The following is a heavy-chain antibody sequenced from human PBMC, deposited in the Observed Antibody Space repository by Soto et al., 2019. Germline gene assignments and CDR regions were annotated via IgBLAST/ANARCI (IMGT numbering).Heavy chain of an antibody. V-gene: IGHV1-69*02. D-gene: IGHD2-2*01. CDR3: ANSPSIVVVPAANWFDP. Sequence: SVKVSCKASGGTFSSYTISWVRQAPGQGLEWMGRIIPILGIANYAQKFQGRVTITADKSTSTAYMELSSLRSEDTAVYYCANSPSIVVVPAANWFDPWGQGTLVTVSS. CDR2: IIPILGIA. CDR1: GGTFSSYT. J-gene: IGHJ5*02.